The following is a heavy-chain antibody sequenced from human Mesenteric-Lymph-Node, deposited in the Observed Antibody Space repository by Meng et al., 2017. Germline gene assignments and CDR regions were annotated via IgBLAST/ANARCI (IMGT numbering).Heavy chain of an antibody. Sequence: GESLKISCAASGGTFSSYAMSWVRQAPGKGLEWVSAISGSGGSTYYADSVKGRFTISRDNSKNTLYLQMNSLRAEDTAVYYCAKDPTNLGYCSSTSCQTAGYWGQGTLVTVSS. CDR1: GGTFSSYA. D-gene: IGHD2-2*01. J-gene: IGHJ4*02. V-gene: IGHV3-23*01. CDR3: AKDPTNLGYCSSTSCQTAGY. CDR2: ISGSGGST.